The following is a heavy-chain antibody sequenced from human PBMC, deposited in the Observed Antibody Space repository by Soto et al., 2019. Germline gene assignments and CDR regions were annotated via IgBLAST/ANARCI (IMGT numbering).Heavy chain of an antibody. J-gene: IGHJ4*02. CDR1: GFTFSSYG. D-gene: IGHD1-26*01. CDR2: ISYDGSNK. CDR3: AKDKGPGATLYYFDY. Sequence: GGSLRLSCAASGFTFSSYGMHWVRQAPGKGLEWVAVISYDGSNKYYADSVKGRFTISRDNSKNTLYLQMNSLRAEDTAVYYCAKDKGPGATLYYFDYWGQGTLVTVSS. V-gene: IGHV3-30*18.